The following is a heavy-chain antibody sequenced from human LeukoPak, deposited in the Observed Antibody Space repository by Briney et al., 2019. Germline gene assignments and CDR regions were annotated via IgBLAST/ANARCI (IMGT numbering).Heavy chain of an antibody. Sequence: GGSLRLSCAASGFTFSNAWMTWVRQAPGKGVEWVAYISGSGHDINYSDSVKGRFTISRDNAKNSLYLQMNSLRAEDTAVYYCAELGITMIGGVWGKGTTVTISS. D-gene: IGHD3-10*02. CDR3: AELGITMIGGV. V-gene: IGHV3/OR16-9*01. CDR2: ISGSGHDI. J-gene: IGHJ6*04. CDR1: GFTFSNAW.